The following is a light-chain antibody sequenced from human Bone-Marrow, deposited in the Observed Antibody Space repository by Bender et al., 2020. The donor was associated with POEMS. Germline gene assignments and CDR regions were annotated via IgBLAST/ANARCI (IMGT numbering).Light chain of an antibody. J-gene: IGLJ3*02. CDR2: ESD. CDR3: QSYDNSLGGWV. CDR1: HSNIANNF. V-gene: IGLV1-51*02. Sequence: QSVLPQPPSVSAAPGQKVVISCSGSHSNIANNFVSWYQQLPGTAPKLLIYESDKRPSGIPDRFSGSKSGTSASLAITGLQAEDEGDYYCQSYDNSLGGWVFGGGTKLTVL.